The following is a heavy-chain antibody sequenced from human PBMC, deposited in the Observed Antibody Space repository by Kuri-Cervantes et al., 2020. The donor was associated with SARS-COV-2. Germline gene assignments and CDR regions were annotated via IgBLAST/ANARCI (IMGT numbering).Heavy chain of an antibody. V-gene: IGHV3-7*01. CDR2: IKQDGSEK. J-gene: IGHJ5*02. CDR3: ARNGLSWDCWIGYYTPPNWFDP. Sequence: GGSLRLSCAASGFTFSSYWMSWVRQAPGKGLEWVANIKQDGSEKYYVDSVKGRFTISRDNAKNSLYLQMNSLRAEDTAVYYCARNGLSWDCWIGYYTPPNWFDPWGQGTLVTVSS. CDR1: GFTFSSYW. D-gene: IGHD3-3*01.